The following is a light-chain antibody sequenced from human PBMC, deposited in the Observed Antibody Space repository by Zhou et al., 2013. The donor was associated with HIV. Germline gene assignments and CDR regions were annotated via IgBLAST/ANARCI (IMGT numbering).Light chain of an antibody. CDR2: KAS. CDR1: QSISNW. J-gene: IGKJ2*01. CDR3: QQCNTYPYT. V-gene: IGKV1-5*03. Sequence: DIQMTQSPSTLSASVGDRVTITCRASQSISNWLAWYQQKPGKAPKLLIYKASSLESGVPSRFSGSGSGTEFTLTISSLQPDDFATYYCQQCNTYPYTFGQGTKLE.